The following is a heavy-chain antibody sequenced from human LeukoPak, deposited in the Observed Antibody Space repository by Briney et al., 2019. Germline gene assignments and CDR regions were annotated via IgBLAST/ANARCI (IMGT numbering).Heavy chain of an antibody. J-gene: IGHJ4*02. CDR3: ARNMGYDILTGCDY. Sequence: GSLRLSCAASGFTFSSHAMHWVRQAPGKGLEGVALISYDGSDKYYADSVKGRFTISRDDSKNTLYLQMNSLRAEDTAVYYCARNMGYDILTGCDYWGQGTLVTVSS. V-gene: IGHV3-30*04. CDR2: ISYDGSDK. CDR1: GFTFSSHA. D-gene: IGHD3-9*01.